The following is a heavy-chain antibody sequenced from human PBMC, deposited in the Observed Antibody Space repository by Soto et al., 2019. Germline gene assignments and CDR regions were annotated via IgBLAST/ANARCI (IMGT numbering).Heavy chain of an antibody. V-gene: IGHV1-69*02. CDR1: RGTLSSYT. CDR3: ARPSRGYSGYDYRLSYYSGMDV. J-gene: IGHJ6*02. D-gene: IGHD5-12*01. Sequence: PAEACSEDSRGTLSSYTIRWVRQENGQGLEWMGRIIPILGIANYAQKFQGRVTITADNSKNTLYLQMNSLRAEDTAVYYCARPSRGYSGYDYRLSYYSGMDVWGQGTTVTVSS. CDR2: IIPILGIA.